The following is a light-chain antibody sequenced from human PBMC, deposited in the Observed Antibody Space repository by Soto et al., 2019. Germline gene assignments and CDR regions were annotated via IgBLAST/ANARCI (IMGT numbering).Light chain of an antibody. V-gene: IGLV2-14*01. Sequence: QSALTQPASVSGSPGQSITISCTGTSSDVGGYNYVSWYQQHPGKAPKLMIYEVSNRPSGVSNRFSGSKSGNTASLTISGLQAEDEDDYYCSSYTSSSTYVFGTGTTVTVL. CDR3: SSYTSSSTYV. CDR1: SSDVGGYNY. J-gene: IGLJ1*01. CDR2: EVS.